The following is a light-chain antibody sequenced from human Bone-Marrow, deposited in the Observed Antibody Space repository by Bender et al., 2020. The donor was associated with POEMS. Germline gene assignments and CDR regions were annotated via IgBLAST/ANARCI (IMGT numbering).Light chain of an antibody. V-gene: IGLV1-44*01. CDR2: SSH. CDR3: AVWDDSLNGWV. Sequence: QSVLTQPPSASGTPRQRVTISCSGGSSNIGAHAVNWYQHLPGTAPKLLIYSSHRRPSEVPDRFSGSRSGTSASLAISGLQSEDEADYYCAVWDDSLNGWVFGGKTKLTVL. J-gene: IGLJ3*02. CDR1: SSNIGAHA.